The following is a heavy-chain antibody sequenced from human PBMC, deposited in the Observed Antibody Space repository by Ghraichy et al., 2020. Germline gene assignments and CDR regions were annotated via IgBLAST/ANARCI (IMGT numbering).Heavy chain of an antibody. V-gene: IGHV4-39*01. Sequence: SETLSLTCTVSGGSISSSTYYWGWIRQPPGKGLEWIASIHYSGRTYYNPSLKSRVTISEDTSKNEFSLKLTSVTAADTAVYYCARLFGGAVADPPEFDFWGQGTLVTVSS. D-gene: IGHD6-19*01. CDR2: IHYSGRT. CDR3: ARLFGGAVADPPEFDF. J-gene: IGHJ4*02. CDR1: GGSISSSTYY.